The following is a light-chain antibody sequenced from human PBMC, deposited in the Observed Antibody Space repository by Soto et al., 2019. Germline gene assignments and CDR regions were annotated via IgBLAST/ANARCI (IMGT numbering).Light chain of an antibody. Sequence: EIVLTQSPGTLSLSPGERATLSYRASQSVSSSYLAWYQQKPGQAPRLLIYGASSRATGIPDRFSGSGSGTDFTFTISSLEPEDFAVYYCQQFRTFGQGTRRRL. V-gene: IGKV3-20*01. CDR3: QQFRT. CDR2: GAS. J-gene: IGKJ5*01. CDR1: QSVSSSY.